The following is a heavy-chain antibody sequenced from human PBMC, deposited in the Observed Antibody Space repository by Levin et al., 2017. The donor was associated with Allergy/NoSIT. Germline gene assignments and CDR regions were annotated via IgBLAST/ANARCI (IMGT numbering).Heavy chain of an antibody. D-gene: IGHD5-18*01. Sequence: GGSLRLSCAASGFTFSYFSMNWVRQAPGKGLEWVSYITSGSSSTIYYADSVKGRFTISRDNAKNSLYLQMHSLRAEDTAVYYCARDTNSYGYYFDYWGQGTLVTVSS. V-gene: IGHV3-48*01. CDR2: ITSGSSSTI. J-gene: IGHJ4*02. CDR3: ARDTNSYGYYFDY. CDR1: GFTFSYFS.